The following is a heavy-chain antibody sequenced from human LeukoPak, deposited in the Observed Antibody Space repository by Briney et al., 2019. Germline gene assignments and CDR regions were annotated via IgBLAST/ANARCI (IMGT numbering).Heavy chain of an antibody. CDR2: ISYDGSNK. CDR3: AKLPRDTAPDY. J-gene: IGHJ4*02. Sequence: VKPGGSLRLSCAASGFTFSSYGMHWVRQAPGKGLEWVAVISYDGSNKYYADSVKGRFTISRDNSKNTLYLQMNSLRAEDTAVYYCAKLPRDTAPDYWGQETLVTVSS. V-gene: IGHV3-30*18. CDR1: GFTFSSYG. D-gene: IGHD5-18*01.